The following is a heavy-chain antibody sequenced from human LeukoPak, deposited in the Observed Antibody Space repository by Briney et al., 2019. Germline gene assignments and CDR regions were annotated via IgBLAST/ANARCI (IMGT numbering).Heavy chain of an antibody. CDR3: ARLGSQGGVAALDY. J-gene: IGHJ4*02. CDR2: INSDGSST. D-gene: IGHD6-25*01. CDR1: GFTFSSFS. V-gene: IGHV3-74*01. Sequence: GGSLRLSCVASGFTFSSFSMNWVRQAPGKGLVWVSRINSDGSSTSYADSVKGRFTISRDNAKNTLYLQMNSLRAEDTAVYYCARLGSQGGVAALDYWGQGTLVTVSS.